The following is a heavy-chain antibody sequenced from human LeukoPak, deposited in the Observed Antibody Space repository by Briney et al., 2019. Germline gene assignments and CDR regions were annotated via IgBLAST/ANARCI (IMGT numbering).Heavy chain of an antibody. J-gene: IGHJ5*02. V-gene: IGHV4-59*08. CDR1: GGSISSYY. Sequence: SETLSLTCTVSGGSISSYYWSWIRQPPGKGLEWIGYIYYSGSTNYNPSLKSRVTISVDTSKNQFSLKLSSVTAADTAMYYCARHENGGNSVLDWFDPWGQGTPVTVSS. D-gene: IGHD4-23*01. CDR3: ARHENGGNSVLDWFDP. CDR2: IYYSGST.